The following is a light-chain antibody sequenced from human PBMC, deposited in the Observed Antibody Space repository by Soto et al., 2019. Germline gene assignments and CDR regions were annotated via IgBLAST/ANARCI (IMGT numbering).Light chain of an antibody. V-gene: IGKV3-15*01. CDR3: QQYNNWPRT. CDR2: GAS. J-gene: IGKJ1*01. Sequence: EIVLTQSPTILSVSPGERLTLSCRTSDSVNSQVAWYQQKPGQAPRLLLYGASTRATGIPARFSGSGSGTEFTLTISSLQSEDFAVYYCQQYNNWPRTFGQGTKVDIK. CDR1: DSVNSQ.